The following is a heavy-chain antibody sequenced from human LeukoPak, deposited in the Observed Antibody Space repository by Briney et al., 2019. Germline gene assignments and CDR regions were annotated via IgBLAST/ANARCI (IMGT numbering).Heavy chain of an antibody. J-gene: IGHJ4*02. CDR2: IISSGGTT. CDR3: AKRAPYYFDY. CDR1: GFTFSNYA. Sequence: GGSLRLSCAASGFTFSNYAMSWVRQAPGKGLEWVSNIISSGGTTDYADSVKGRFTISRDNAKNTLYLQMHSLRAEDTALYYCAKRAPYYFDYWGQGTLVTVSS. V-gene: IGHV3-23*01.